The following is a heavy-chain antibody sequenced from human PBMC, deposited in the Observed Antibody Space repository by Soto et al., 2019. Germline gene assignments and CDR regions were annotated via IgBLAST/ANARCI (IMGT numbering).Heavy chain of an antibody. D-gene: IGHD5-18*01. Sequence: PSETLSLTCTVSGDSIRNYYWSWIRQPPGKGLEYIGYIFYSGSTNYNPSLKSRVAISVDASRNQFALKLRSVTAADTATYYCARLKRGYSYGYIMELWGRGPLVT. CDR1: GDSIRNYY. CDR3: ARLKRGYSYGYIMEL. V-gene: IGHV4-59*01. CDR2: IFYSGST. J-gene: IGHJ4*01.